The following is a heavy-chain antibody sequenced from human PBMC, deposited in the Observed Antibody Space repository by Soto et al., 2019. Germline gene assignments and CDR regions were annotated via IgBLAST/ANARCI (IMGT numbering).Heavy chain of an antibody. Sequence: SETLSLTCTVSGGSISSGDYYWIWIRQPPGKGLEWIGYIYYSGSTYYNPSLKSRVTISVDTSKNQFSLKLSSVTAADTAVYYCARVGYYDSSGYYAPFDYWGQGTLVTVSS. CDR1: GGSISSGDYY. D-gene: IGHD3-22*01. V-gene: IGHV4-30-4*01. CDR2: IYYSGST. CDR3: ARVGYYDSSGYYAPFDY. J-gene: IGHJ4*02.